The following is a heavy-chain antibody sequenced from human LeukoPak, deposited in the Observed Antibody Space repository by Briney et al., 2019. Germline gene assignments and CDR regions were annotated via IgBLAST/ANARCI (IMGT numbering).Heavy chain of an antibody. J-gene: IGHJ4*02. D-gene: IGHD2-2*01. CDR2: ISASGGST. CDR1: GFTFSSYS. Sequence: GGSLRLSCAASGFTFSSYSMNWVRQAPGKGLEWVSAISASGGSTYYADSVKGRFTISRDNSQNTLYLQVNSLRAEDTAVYYCAKGLVPAAIRVVDYWGQGTLVTVSS. V-gene: IGHV3-23*01. CDR3: AKGLVPAAIRVVDY.